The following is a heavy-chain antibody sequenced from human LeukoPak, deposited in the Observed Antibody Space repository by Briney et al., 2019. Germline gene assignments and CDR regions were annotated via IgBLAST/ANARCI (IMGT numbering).Heavy chain of an antibody. CDR1: GFTFSNYD. CDR3: ARGRSWYGGVWFDP. CDR2: ISANGRST. V-gene: IGHV3-23*01. Sequence: GGSLRLSCAASGFTFSNYDMTWVRQAPGKGLEWVSTISANGRSTYYADSVKGRFTVSRDNSKNTLYMQMNSLRAEDTAVYYCARGRSWYGGVWFDPWGQGTLVTVTS. J-gene: IGHJ5*02. D-gene: IGHD6-13*01.